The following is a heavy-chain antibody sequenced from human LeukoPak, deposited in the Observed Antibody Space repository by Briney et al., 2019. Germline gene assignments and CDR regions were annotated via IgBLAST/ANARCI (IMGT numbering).Heavy chain of an antibody. J-gene: IGHJ1*01. CDR1: GFTFSSYS. D-gene: IGHD6-13*01. CDR3: SLEGSSWYRYFQH. Sequence: GRSLRLSCAASGFTFSSYSMNWVRQAPGKGLEWVSSISSSSSYIYYADSVKGRFTISRDNAKNSLYLQMNSLRAEDTAVYYSSLEGSSWYRYFQHWGQGTLVTVSS. CDR2: ISSSSSYI. V-gene: IGHV3-21*04.